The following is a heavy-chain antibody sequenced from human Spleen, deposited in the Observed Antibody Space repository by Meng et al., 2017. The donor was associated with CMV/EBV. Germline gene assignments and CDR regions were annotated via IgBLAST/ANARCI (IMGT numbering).Heavy chain of an antibody. CDR3: AKDWRKHPFGPGRPRLES. Sequence: FMFGNFAMHWVRQAPGKGLEWVADIWSDGRNINYADSVKGRFSVSRDNSKSILYLQMSSLRVEDTAIYYCAKDWRKHPFGPGRPRLESWGQGTLVTVSS. D-gene: IGHD3-10*01. V-gene: IGHV3-33*03. CDR2: IWSDGRNI. J-gene: IGHJ4*02. CDR1: FMFGNFA.